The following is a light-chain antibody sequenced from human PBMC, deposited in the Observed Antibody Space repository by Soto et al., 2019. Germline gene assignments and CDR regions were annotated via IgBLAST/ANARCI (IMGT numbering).Light chain of an antibody. CDR1: QGISSY. CDR3: PQLNSYPLT. CDR2: AAY. V-gene: IGKV1-9*01. J-gene: IGKJ4*01. Sequence: IQLTQSPSSLSASVGDRVTITCGASQGISSYLAWYQQKPGKAPKLLIYAAYTLQSGVTSRFSGSGSGTAFTLTISRLQPEDFATYYCPQLNSYPLTVGGVTQVEIK.